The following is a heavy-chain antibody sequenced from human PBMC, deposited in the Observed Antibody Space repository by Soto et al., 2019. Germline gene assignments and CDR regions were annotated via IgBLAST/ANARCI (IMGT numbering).Heavy chain of an antibody. CDR3: ARGGYDILTGYGSSRTLFGS. J-gene: IGHJ4*02. Sequence: SETLSLTCAVYGGSFSGYYWSWIRQPPGKGLEWIGEINHSGSTNYNPSLKSRVTISVDTSKNQFSLKLSSVTAADTAVYYCARGGYDILTGYGSSRTLFGSWGQGTLVTASS. D-gene: IGHD3-9*01. CDR2: INHSGST. CDR1: GGSFSGYY. V-gene: IGHV4-34*01.